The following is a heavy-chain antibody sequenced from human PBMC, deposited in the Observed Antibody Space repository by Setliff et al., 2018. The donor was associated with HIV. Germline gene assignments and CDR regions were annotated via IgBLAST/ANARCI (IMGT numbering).Heavy chain of an antibody. D-gene: IGHD6-13*01. V-gene: IGHV4-59*08. J-gene: IGHJ6*03. CDR3: ARHRDPPGSSWIYYYSYMDV. CDR2: IYNSGYS. Sequence: SETLSLTCKVSGAPIRSYYWNWIRQPPGKGLEWMGYIYNSGYSNSKPSLKSRVTISLDTSKNQFSLKLSSVTAADRAVYYCARHRDPPGSSWIYYYSYMDVWGKGTTVTVSS. CDR1: GAPIRSYY.